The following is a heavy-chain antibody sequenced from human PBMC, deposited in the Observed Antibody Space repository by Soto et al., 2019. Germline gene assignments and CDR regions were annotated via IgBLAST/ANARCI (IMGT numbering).Heavy chain of an antibody. V-gene: IGHV3-23*01. Sequence: PGGSLRLSCAASGLTFSSYAMNWVRQAPGKGLEWVSAISGSGDTTYYAGSVKGRFTISRDNSRNTLYLQMNSLRADDTAVYYCARDLGGPDYWGRGTSVTVSS. CDR2: ISGSGDTT. D-gene: IGHD3-16*01. J-gene: IGHJ4*02. CDR3: ARDLGGPDY. CDR1: GLTFSSYA.